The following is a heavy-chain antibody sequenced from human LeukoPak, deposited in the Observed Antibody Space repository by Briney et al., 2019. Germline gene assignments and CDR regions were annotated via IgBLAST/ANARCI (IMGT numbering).Heavy chain of an antibody. V-gene: IGHV3-23*01. CDR1: GFTFSSYS. CDR2: ISGSGGST. CDR3: AKEGSHYYDSSGYYYDY. Sequence: GGSLRLSCAASGFTFSSYSMNWVRQAPGKGLEWVSAISGSGGSTYYADSVKGRFTISRDNSKNTLYLQMNSLRAEDTAVYYCAKEGSHYYDSSGYYYDYWGQGTLVTVSS. J-gene: IGHJ4*02. D-gene: IGHD3-22*01.